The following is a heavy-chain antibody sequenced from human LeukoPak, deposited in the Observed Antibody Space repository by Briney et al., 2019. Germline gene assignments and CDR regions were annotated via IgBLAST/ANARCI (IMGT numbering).Heavy chain of an antibody. CDR1: GFTFDDYA. CDR2: ISGSGGST. CDR3: AKDRYYDILTGSHYMDV. Sequence: GGSLRLSCAASGFTFDDYAMHWVRQAPGKGLEWVSAISGSGGSTNYADSVKGRFTISRDNSKNTLYLQMNSLRAEDTAVYYCAKDRYYDILTGSHYMDVWGKGTTVTISS. D-gene: IGHD3-9*01. V-gene: IGHV3-23*01. J-gene: IGHJ6*03.